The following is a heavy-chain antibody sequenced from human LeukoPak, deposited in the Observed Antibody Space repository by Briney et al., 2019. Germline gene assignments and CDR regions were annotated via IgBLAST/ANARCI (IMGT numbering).Heavy chain of an antibody. J-gene: IGHJ4*02. V-gene: IGHV1-8*01. CDR3: ARRWAFGFCSGYYYVMY. Sequence: ASVKVSCKASGYTFTSYDINWVRQATGQGLEWMGWMNPNSGNTGYAQKFQGRVTMTRNTSISTAYMELSSLSSEDTAVYYCARRWAFGFCSGYYYVMYWGQGTLGTVSS. CDR1: GYTFTSYD. D-gene: IGHD3-22*01. CDR2: MNPNSGNT.